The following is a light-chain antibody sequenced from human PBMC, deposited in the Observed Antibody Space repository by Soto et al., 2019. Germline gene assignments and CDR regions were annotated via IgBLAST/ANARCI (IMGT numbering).Light chain of an antibody. V-gene: IGKV1-27*01. J-gene: IGKJ1*01. CDR1: HDISNN. Sequence: DIQMTQSPSSLSASVGDRVTITCRASHDISNNVAWYLQKSGKTPKLLIYAASTLQSGVPSRFSGSGSGTEFTLTISSLQPEDVATYYCQRYNSAPVWFGQGTRVELK. CDR3: QRYNSAPVW. CDR2: AAS.